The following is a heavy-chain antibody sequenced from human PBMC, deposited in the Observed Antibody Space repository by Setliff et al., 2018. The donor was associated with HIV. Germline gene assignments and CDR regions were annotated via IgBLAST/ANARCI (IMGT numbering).Heavy chain of an antibody. CDR3: ARGTLYYYDTGGYSYFDY. Sequence: SETLSLTCTVSGGSISSGGYYWSWIRQHPGKGLEWIVYIYYSGSTYYNPSLKSRVTISVDTSKNQFSLKLSSVTAADTAVFYCARGTLYYYDTGGYSYFDYWGQGTLVTVSS. CDR2: IYYSGST. J-gene: IGHJ4*02. CDR1: GGSISSGGYY. D-gene: IGHD3-22*01. V-gene: IGHV4-31*03.